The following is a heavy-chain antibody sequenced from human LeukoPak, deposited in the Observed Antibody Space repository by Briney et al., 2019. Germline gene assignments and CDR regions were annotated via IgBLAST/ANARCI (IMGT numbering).Heavy chain of an antibody. D-gene: IGHD3-22*01. Sequence: GGSLRLSCAASGFTFSSYAMSWVRQAPGKGLEWVSAISGSGGSTYYADSVKGRFTISRDNSKNTLYLQMNSLRAEDTAVYYCAKDPKHQQDYYYDSSGYYFDYWGQGTLVTVSS. J-gene: IGHJ4*02. CDR2: ISGSGGST. CDR1: GFTFSSYA. CDR3: AKDPKHQQDYYYDSSGYYFDY. V-gene: IGHV3-23*01.